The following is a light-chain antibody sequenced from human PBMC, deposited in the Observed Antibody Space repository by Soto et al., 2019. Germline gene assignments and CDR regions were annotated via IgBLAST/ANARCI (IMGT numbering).Light chain of an antibody. CDR1: QSISSW. J-gene: IGKJ1*01. V-gene: IGKV1-5*03. Sequence: DIKMTQSPSTLSASVGDRVTITCRASQSISSWLAWYQQKPGKAPNLLIYKASSLESGVPSRFSGSGSGTDFTLTISSLEPEDFAVYYCQQRSNWPRTFGQGTKVDIK. CDR3: QQRSNWPRT. CDR2: KAS.